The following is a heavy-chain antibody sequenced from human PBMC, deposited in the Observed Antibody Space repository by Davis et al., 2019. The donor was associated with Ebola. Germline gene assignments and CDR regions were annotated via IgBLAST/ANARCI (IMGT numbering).Heavy chain of an antibody. Sequence: ASVKVSCKASGYTFTGYYMHWVRQAPGQGLEWMGRINTNTGNPTYAQGFTGRFVFSLDTSVSTAYLQISSLKAEDTAVYYCARDDSSSWYRYFQHWGQGTLVTVSS. J-gene: IGHJ1*01. V-gene: IGHV7-4-1*02. CDR2: INTNTGNP. CDR1: GYTFTGYY. CDR3: ARDDSSSWYRYFQH. D-gene: IGHD6-13*01.